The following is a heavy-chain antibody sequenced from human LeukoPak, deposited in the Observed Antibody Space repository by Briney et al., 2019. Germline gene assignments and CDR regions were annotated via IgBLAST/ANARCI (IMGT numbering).Heavy chain of an antibody. Sequence: SQTLSLTCTVSGGSISSGDYYWSWIRQPPGKGLEWIGYIYYSGSTYYNPSLKSRVTISVDRSKNQFSLKLSSVTAADTAVYYCARAGYYDSSGYYPHWGQGTLVTVSS. D-gene: IGHD3-22*01. CDR3: ARAGYYDSSGYYPH. CDR2: IYYSGST. CDR1: GGSISSGDYY. J-gene: IGHJ4*02. V-gene: IGHV4-30-4*01.